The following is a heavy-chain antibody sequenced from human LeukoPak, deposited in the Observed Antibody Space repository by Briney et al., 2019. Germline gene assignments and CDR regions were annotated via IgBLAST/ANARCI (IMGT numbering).Heavy chain of an antibody. J-gene: IGHJ3*02. CDR2: IYYSGST. CDR1: GGSISSSSYY. D-gene: IGHD5-24*01. V-gene: IGHV4-39*07. Sequence: PSETLSLTCTVSGGSISSSSYYWGWIRQPPGKGLEWIGSIYYSGSTYYNPSLKSRVTISVDTSKNQFSLKLSSVTAADTAVYYCARFRRDGYNFAAFDIWGQGTMVTVSS. CDR3: ARFRRDGYNFAAFDI.